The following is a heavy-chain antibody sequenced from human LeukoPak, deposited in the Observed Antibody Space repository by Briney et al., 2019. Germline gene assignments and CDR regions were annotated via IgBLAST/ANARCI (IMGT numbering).Heavy chain of an antibody. CDR1: GFTFSSYE. Sequence: PGGSLRLSCAASGFTFSSYEMNWVRQAPGKGLEWVSYISSSGSTIYYADSVKGRFTISRDNAKNSLYLQMNSLRAEDTAVYYCARDRAIYSKPPENWFDPWGQGTLVTVSS. D-gene: IGHD1-14*01. J-gene: IGHJ5*02. CDR2: ISSSGSTI. CDR3: ARDRAIYSKPPENWFDP. V-gene: IGHV3-48*03.